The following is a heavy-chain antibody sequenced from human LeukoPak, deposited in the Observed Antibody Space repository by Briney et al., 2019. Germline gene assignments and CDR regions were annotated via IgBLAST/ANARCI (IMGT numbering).Heavy chain of an antibody. Sequence: ASVKVSCKGSGYTFTSYDINWVRQATGQGLEWMGWMNTNSGNTGYAQKFQGRVTMTRNTSISTAYMELSSLRSEDTAVYYCARVVSSSWLYYYYYYMDVWGKGTTVTISS. D-gene: IGHD6-13*01. CDR3: ARVVSSSWLYYYYYYMDV. CDR1: GYTFTSYD. J-gene: IGHJ6*03. V-gene: IGHV1-8*01. CDR2: MNTNSGNT.